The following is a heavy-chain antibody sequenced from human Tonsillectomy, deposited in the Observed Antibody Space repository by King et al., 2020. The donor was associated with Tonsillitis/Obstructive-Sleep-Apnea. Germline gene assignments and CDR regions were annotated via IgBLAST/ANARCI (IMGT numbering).Heavy chain of an antibody. CDR1: GYIFPSYG. CDR3: ATTSHEGGDDDYHMDV. V-gene: IGHV1-18*01. J-gene: IGHJ6*03. D-gene: IGHD1-1*01. Sequence: VQLVESGAEVEKPGASVKVSCTASGYIFPSYGINWVRQAPGQGLEWMGWISGDNRNTNYAQKLQGRVTMTTDTSTGTAYMELRSLRSDDTAVYYCATTSHEGGDDDYHMDVGGKGQTVTV. CDR2: ISGDNRNT.